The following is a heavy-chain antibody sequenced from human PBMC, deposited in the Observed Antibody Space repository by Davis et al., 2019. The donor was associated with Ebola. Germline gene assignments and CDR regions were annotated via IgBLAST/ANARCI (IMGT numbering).Heavy chain of an antibody. CDR3: ARGSPYYYYYGMDV. Sequence: PGGSLRLSCSASGFTFSSYWMSWVRQAPGKGLEWVANIKQDGSEKYYVDSVKGRFTISRDNSKNTLYLQMNSLRAEDTAVYYCARGSPYYYYYGMDVWGQGTTVTVSS. V-gene: IGHV3-7*01. CDR2: IKQDGSEK. CDR1: GFTFSSYW. J-gene: IGHJ6*02.